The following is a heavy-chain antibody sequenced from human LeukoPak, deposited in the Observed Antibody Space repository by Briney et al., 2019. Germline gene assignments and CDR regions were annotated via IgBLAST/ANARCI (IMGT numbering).Heavy chain of an antibody. Sequence: PSETLSLTCTVSGGSISSGDYYWSWIRQPPGKGLEWIGYIYYSGSTYYNPSLKSRVTISVDTSKNQFSLKLSSVTAEDTAVYYCARVVFPFGVVIITPGTFDYWGQGTLVTVSS. CDR3: ARVVFPFGVVIITPGTFDY. D-gene: IGHD3-3*01. CDR1: GGSISSGDYY. CDR2: IYYSGST. V-gene: IGHV4-30-4*08. J-gene: IGHJ4*02.